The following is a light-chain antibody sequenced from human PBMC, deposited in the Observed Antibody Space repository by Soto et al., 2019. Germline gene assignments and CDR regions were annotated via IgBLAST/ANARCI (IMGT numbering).Light chain of an antibody. J-gene: IGKJ4*01. Sequence: EIVLTQSPGTLSLSPGERATLSCRASQSVSSSYLAWYQHKPGQPPRLLIFCASSRATGIPDRFTGSGSGTDFTLTITRLEPEDFEVYYCQHYRTSFGGGTKVEIK. CDR1: QSVSSSY. CDR3: QHYRTS. V-gene: IGKV3-20*01. CDR2: CAS.